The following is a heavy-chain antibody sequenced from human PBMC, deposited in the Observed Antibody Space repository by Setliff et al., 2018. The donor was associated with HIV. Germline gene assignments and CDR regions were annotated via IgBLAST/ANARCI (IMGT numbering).Heavy chain of an antibody. V-gene: IGHV4-59*01. CDR1: GGSISSYY. CDR2: IYYSGST. Sequence: KTSETLSLTCTVSGGSISSYYWSWIRQPPGKGLEWIGYIYYSGSTNYNPSLKSRVTISVDTSKNQFSLKLSSVTAADTAVYYCARGGVGYSYGYILDYWGQGTLVTVSS. J-gene: IGHJ4*02. CDR3: ARGGVGYSYGYILDY. D-gene: IGHD5-18*01.